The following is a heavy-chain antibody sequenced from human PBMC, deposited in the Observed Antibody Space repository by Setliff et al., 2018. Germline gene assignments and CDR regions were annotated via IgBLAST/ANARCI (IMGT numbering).Heavy chain of an antibody. CDR3: ARGGYSRGPPVYYFDY. CDR2: FDPEDGET. J-gene: IGHJ4*02. D-gene: IGHD5-12*01. Sequence: ASVKVSCKASGYTFTGYYMHWVRQAPGKGLEWMGGFDPEDGETIYAQKFQGRVTMTEDTSTDTAYMELSSLRSEDTAVYYCARGGYSRGPPVYYFDYWGQGTLVTVSS. CDR1: GYTFTGYY. V-gene: IGHV1-24*01.